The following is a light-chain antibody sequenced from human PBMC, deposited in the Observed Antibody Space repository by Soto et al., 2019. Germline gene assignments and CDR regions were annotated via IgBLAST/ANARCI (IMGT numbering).Light chain of an antibody. CDR3: QQRGNCQWT. Sequence: EIVLTQSPATLSLSPGARATLSCSASQSVSSSLAWYHQKPGQAPRILIYDASNRATGIPARFSGSGSGTDFTLTISSLEPEDFAVYYCQQRGNCQWTFGQGTKLEIK. V-gene: IGKV3-11*01. CDR2: DAS. CDR1: QSVSSS. J-gene: IGKJ1*01.